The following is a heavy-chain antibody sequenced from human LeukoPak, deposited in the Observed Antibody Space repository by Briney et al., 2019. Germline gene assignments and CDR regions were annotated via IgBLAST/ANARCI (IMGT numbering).Heavy chain of an antibody. CDR1: GGTFSSYA. D-gene: IGHD1-26*01. V-gene: IGHV1-69*01. J-gene: IGHJ6*02. CDR3: ARGSMEKWEHGSWDYYYYGMDV. Sequence: ASVKVSCKASGGTFSSYAISWVRQAPGQGLEWMGGIIPIFGTANYAQKFQGRVTITADESTSTAYMELSSLRSEDTAVYYCARGSMEKWEHGSWDYYYYGMDVWGQGTTVTVSS. CDR2: IIPIFGTA.